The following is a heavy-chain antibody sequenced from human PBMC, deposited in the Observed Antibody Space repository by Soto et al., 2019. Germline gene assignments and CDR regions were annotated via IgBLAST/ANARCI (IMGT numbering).Heavy chain of an antibody. J-gene: IGHJ4*02. CDR2: LSGRGGFT. CDR3: GKDRYYESRIIDS. V-gene: IGHV3-23*01. CDR1: GFTFNTYA. Sequence: PGGSLRLSWAASGFTFNTYAMSWVRQAPGKGLEWVASLSGRGGFTEHADSVKGRFSISRDNSKNTLFLQMNGLIVDDTAVYYCGKDRYYESRIIDSWGPGTLVTVSS. D-gene: IGHD3-22*01.